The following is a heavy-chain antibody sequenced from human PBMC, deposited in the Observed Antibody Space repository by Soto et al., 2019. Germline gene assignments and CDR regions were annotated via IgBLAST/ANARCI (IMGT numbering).Heavy chain of an antibody. J-gene: IGHJ2*01. CDR1: GGTFSSYA. CDR2: IIPIFGTA. D-gene: IGHD5-12*01. Sequence: ASVKVSCKASGGTFSSYAISWVRQAPGQGLEWMGGIIPIFGTANYAQKFQGRVTITADESTSTAYMELSSLRSEDTAVYYCARVATPPNGDIVATFWWYFVIGGRATRVTVSS. CDR3: ARVATPPNGDIVATFWWYFVI. V-gene: IGHV1-69*13.